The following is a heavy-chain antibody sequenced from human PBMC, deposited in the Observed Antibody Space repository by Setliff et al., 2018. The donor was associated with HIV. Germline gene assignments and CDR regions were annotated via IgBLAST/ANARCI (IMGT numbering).Heavy chain of an antibody. Sequence: GGSLRLSCAASGFAFSSYAMSWVRQTPEKGLEWVSIITSGGSTYYADSAKGRFIISRDNSQNTLYLQMKSLRADDTAIYYCAKGFRPVDTALVSGPTYWGQGIRVTVSS. D-gene: IGHD5-18*01. CDR2: ITSGGST. V-gene: IGHV3-23*01. CDR3: AKGFRPVDTALVSGPTY. J-gene: IGHJ4*02. CDR1: GFAFSSYA.